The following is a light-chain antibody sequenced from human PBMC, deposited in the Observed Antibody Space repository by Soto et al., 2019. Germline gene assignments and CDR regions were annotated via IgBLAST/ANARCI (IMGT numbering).Light chain of an antibody. CDR1: QRINIY. Sequence: DIQMTQSPSSLSTSIGDRVTITGRASQRINIYLNWYRQKPGRAPELLIYSASNLQSGVPSSFSGSGSGTDFTLTISGLQSEDFATYYCQQSFSTPTFGQGTRLEIK. V-gene: IGKV1-39*01. CDR2: SAS. CDR3: QQSFSTPT. J-gene: IGKJ5*01.